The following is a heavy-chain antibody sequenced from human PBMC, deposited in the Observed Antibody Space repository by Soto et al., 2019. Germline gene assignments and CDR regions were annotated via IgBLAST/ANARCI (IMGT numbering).Heavy chain of an antibody. J-gene: IGHJ6*02. Sequence: QVQLQESGPGLVKPSQTLSLTCTVSGDSISGGGYYWGWVRQRPGKGLEWIGCIYHSGGTHYNPSLKSRLTMSVDKSKNQFSLRLASVTAADTAVYYCARDNRITVNLANVAYGMDVWGQGTTVTVSS. CDR2: IYHSGGT. V-gene: IGHV4-31*03. CDR1: GDSISGGGYY. CDR3: ARDNRITVNLANVAYGMDV. D-gene: IGHD1-20*01.